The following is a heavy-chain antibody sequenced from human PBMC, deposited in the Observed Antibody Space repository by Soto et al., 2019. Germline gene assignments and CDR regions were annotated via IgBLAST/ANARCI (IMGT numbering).Heavy chain of an antibody. Sequence: PGGSLRLSCAASGFTFSSYGMHWVRQAPGKGLEWVSVVGPSGASTFYADSVRGRFTISRDNSENTLYLQMNSLRAADTALYFCARSYYYDSTGYYRTFDYWGPGTLVTVSS. CDR2: VGPSGAST. D-gene: IGHD3-22*01. J-gene: IGHJ4*02. CDR1: GFTFSSYG. CDR3: ARSYYYDSTGYYRTFDY. V-gene: IGHV3-NL1*01.